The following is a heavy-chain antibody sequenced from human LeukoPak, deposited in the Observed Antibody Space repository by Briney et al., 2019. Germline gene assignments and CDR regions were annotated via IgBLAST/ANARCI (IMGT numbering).Heavy chain of an antibody. CDR2: IYYSGST. V-gene: IGHV4-59*01. J-gene: IGHJ3*02. D-gene: IGHD3-9*01. CDR1: GGSISSYY. Sequence: SETLSLTCTVSGGSISSYYWSWIRQPPGEGLEWIGYIYYSGSTNYNPSLKSRVTISVDTSKNQFSLKLSSVTAADTAVYYCARAPPPTILTGYFLGAFDIWGQGTMVTVSS. CDR3: ARAPPPTILTGYFLGAFDI.